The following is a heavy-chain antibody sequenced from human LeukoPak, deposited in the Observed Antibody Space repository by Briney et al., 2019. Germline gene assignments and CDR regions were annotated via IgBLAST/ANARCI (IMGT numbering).Heavy chain of an antibody. CDR1: GFTFSSYS. Sequence: GGSLRLSCAASGFTFSSYSMNWVRQAPGKGLEWVSSISSSSSYIYYADSVKGRFTISRDNAKNSLYLQMNSLRAEDTAVYYCAKGGLRYSQTGKYSYFDYWGQGTLVTVSS. CDR2: ISSSSSYI. CDR3: AKGGLRYSQTGKYSYFDY. D-gene: IGHD3-9*01. J-gene: IGHJ4*02. V-gene: IGHV3-21*04.